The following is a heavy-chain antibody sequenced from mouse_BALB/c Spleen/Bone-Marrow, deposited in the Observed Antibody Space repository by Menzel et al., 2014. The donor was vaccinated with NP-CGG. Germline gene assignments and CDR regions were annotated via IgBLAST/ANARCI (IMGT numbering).Heavy chain of an antibody. J-gene: IGHJ3*01. CDR1: GYTFTSYM. CDR3: ARSNGNYVLAY. D-gene: IGHD2-1*01. Sequence: QVQLQQSGAELARPGASVKMSCKASGYTFTSYMMHWVKPRPGQGLEWIGYINPSSGYTNYNQKFKDKATLTADKSSSTAYMQLSSLTSEDSAVYYCARSNGNYVLAYWGQGTLVTVSA. V-gene: IGHV1-4*01. CDR2: INPSSGYT.